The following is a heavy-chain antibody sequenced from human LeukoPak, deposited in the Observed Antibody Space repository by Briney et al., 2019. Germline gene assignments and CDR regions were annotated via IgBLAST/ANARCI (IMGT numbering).Heavy chain of an antibody. CDR2: IYPSGST. J-gene: IGHJ4*02. Sequence: SETLSPTCTVSGGSISSGSYYWSWIRQPAGKGLEWIGRIYPSGSTDYNPSLKSRVTISVDTSKNQFSLKLSSVTAADTAVYYCARGGYYYGSGTYYKGVDYWGQGTLVTVSS. CDR3: ARGGYYYGSGTYYKGVDY. CDR1: GGSISSGSYY. D-gene: IGHD3-10*01. V-gene: IGHV4-61*02.